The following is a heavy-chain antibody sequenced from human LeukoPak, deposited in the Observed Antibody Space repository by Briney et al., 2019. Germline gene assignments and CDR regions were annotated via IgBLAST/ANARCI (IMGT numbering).Heavy chain of an antibody. CDR3: ARVGVARNFYHYYYMDV. J-gene: IGHJ6*03. V-gene: IGHV3-74*01. D-gene: IGHD6-19*01. Sequence: PGGSLRLSCAASGFTFSETWMHWVRQVPGKGLVWVSRIRNDGSDARYAESVKGRFTISRDNAKNSLYLQMKSLRAEDTALYYCARVGVARNFYHYYYMDVWGKGTTVTVSS. CDR1: GFTFSETW. CDR2: IRNDGSDA.